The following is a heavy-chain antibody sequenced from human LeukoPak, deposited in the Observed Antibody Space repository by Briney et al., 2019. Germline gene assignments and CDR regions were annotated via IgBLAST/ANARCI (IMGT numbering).Heavy chain of an antibody. D-gene: IGHD6-19*01. V-gene: IGHV3-23*01. CDR3: AKRARYNSARATDFDS. Sequence: GGSLTLSCAASGFTFSNYAMGWVRQAPGGGLEWVSTIRDSGAYGFYADSVKGRFTISRDNSNNLVYLQMNNLRVEDTAEYYCAKRARYNSARATDFDSWGQGTQVTVSS. J-gene: IGHJ4*02. CDR1: GFTFSNYA. CDR2: IRDSGAYG.